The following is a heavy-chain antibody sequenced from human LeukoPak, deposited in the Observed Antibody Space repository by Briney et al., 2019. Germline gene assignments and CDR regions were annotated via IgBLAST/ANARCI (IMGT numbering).Heavy chain of an antibody. D-gene: IGHD3-16*01. CDR2: IYYSGST. V-gene: IGHV4-38-2*02. Sequence: SETLSLTCTVSGYSISSGYYWGWIRQPPGKGLEWIGSIYYSGSTYYNPSLKSRVTISVDTSKNQFSLKLSSVTAADTAVYYCARERGPFDWGQGTLVTVSS. CDR1: GYSISSGYY. J-gene: IGHJ4*02. CDR3: ARERGPFD.